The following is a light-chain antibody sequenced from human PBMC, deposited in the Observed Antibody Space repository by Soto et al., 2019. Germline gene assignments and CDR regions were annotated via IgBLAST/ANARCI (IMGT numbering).Light chain of an antibody. Sequence: DIVMTQSPDSLAVSLGERATINCKSSQSVLYSSNNRNYLVWYQQKPGQPPKLLIYWASTRESGVPDRFSGSGSGTDFTLTISSLQAEDVAVYYCQQYYSIPGPFGQGTKVQIK. CDR3: QQYYSIPGP. J-gene: IGKJ1*01. V-gene: IGKV4-1*01. CDR1: QSVLYSSNNRNY. CDR2: WAS.